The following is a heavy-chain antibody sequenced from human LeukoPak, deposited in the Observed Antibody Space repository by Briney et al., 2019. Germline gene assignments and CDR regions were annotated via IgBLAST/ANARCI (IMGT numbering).Heavy chain of an antibody. D-gene: IGHD3-3*01. CDR1: GGSFSGYY. CDR3: ARGGYYDFWSGYYRPFDY. V-gene: IGHV4-34*01. Sequence: SETLSLTCAVYGGSFSGYYWSWIRQPPGKGLEWIGEINHSGSTNYNPSLKSRVTISVDTSKNQLSLKLSSVTAADTALYYCARGGYYDFWSGYYRPFDYWGQGTLVTVSS. J-gene: IGHJ4*02. CDR2: INHSGST.